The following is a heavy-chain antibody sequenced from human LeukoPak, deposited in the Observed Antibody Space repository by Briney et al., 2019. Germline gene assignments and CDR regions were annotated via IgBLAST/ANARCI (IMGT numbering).Heavy chain of an antibody. Sequence: GGSLRLSCAASGFTFSSYAMHWVRQAPGKGLEWVAVISYDGSNKYYADSVKGRFTISRDNSKNTLYLQMNSLRAEDTAVYYCARAPILGGDAFDIWGQGTKVTVSS. CDR3: ARAPILGGDAFDI. J-gene: IGHJ3*02. D-gene: IGHD3-16*01. CDR1: GFTFSSYA. CDR2: ISYDGSNK. V-gene: IGHV3-30*04.